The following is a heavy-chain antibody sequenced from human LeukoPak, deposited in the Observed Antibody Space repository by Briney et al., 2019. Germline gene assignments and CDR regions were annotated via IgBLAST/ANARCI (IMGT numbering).Heavy chain of an antibody. D-gene: IGHD4-11*01. CDR2: INPNSGDT. Sequence: ASVKVSCKASGYTFTVYYMHWVRQAPGQGLEWMGWINPNSGDTNFAQKFQGRVTITRDTSISTAYMELSRLRSDGTAMYYCARATNYYYIDVWGKGTTVTVSS. V-gene: IGHV1-2*02. CDR3: ARATNYYYIDV. CDR1: GYTFTVYY. J-gene: IGHJ6*03.